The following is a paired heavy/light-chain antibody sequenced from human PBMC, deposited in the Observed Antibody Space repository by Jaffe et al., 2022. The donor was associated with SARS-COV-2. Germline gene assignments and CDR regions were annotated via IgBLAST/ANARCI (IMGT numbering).Light chain of an antibody. CDR2: AAS. Sequence: DIQMTQSPSSVSGSEGDRVTITCRASQEISSWLSWYQQIPGEAPKLLIYAASSLQPGVPSRFSGSGSGTDFTLTISSLQPEDFATYYCQQAYSFPLTFGGGTKVEIQ. CDR1: QEISSW. J-gene: IGKJ4*01. V-gene: IGKV1-12*01. CDR3: QQAYSFPLT.
Heavy chain of an antibody. V-gene: IGHV2-5*02. CDR1: GFSLSTSGVG. CDR2: IYWDDDK. D-gene: IGHD3-10*01. J-gene: IGHJ4*02. CDR3: AHSDSGTSFDY. Sequence: QITLKESGPTLVKPTQTLTLTCTFSGFSLSTSGVGVGWIRQPPGKALEWLALIYWDDDKRYRPSLNSRLTITKDTSKNQVVLTMTSMDPVDTATYFCAHSDSGTSFDYWGQGTLVTVSS.